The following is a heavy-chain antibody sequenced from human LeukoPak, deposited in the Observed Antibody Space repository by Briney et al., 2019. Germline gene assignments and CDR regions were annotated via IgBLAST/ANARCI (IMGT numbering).Heavy chain of an antibody. D-gene: IGHD3-22*01. CDR3: ARVLSRGMSSGYYSPFDY. J-gene: IGHJ4*02. Sequence: GGSLRLSCAASGFTFSSYAMHWVRQAPGKGLEWVAVISYDGSNKYYADSVKGRFTISRDSSKNTLYLQMNSLRAEDTAVYYCARVLSRGMSSGYYSPFDYWGQGTLVTVSS. V-gene: IGHV3-30-3*01. CDR1: GFTFSSYA. CDR2: ISYDGSNK.